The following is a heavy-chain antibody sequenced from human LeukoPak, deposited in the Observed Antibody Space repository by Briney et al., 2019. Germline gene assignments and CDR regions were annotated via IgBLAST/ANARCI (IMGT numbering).Heavy chain of an antibody. D-gene: IGHD3-9*01. CDR1: GGSINISY. J-gene: IGHJ3*02. CDR2: IYHRGST. V-gene: IGHV4-59*08. Sequence: SETLSLTCTVSGGSINISYWSWIRQPPGKGLEWIGYIYHRGSTYYNPSLKSRITVSVDTSKNQFSLKVTSVTAADTAVYYCARSGVFSGYDAFDIWGQGTMVTVSS. CDR3: ARSGVFSGYDAFDI.